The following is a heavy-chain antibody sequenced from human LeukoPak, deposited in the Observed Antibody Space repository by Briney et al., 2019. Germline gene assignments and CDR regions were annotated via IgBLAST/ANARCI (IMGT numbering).Heavy chain of an antibody. J-gene: IGHJ4*02. V-gene: IGHV4-34*01. CDR2: INHSGST. D-gene: IGHD3-22*01. Sequence: SEILSLTCAVYGGSFSGYYWSWIRQPPGKGLEWIGEINHSGSTNYNPSLKSRVTISVGTSKNQFSLKLSSVTAADTAVYYCARWVGNYYDSSGYSSRMDYWGQGTLVTVSS. CDR1: GGSFSGYY. CDR3: ARWVGNYYDSSGYSSRMDY.